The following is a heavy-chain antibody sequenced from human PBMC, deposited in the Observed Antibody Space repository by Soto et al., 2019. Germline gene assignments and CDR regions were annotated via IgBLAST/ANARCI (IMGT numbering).Heavy chain of an antibody. Sequence: TLVTNTETLTXTCTFTRFSLSSVVGVGLILHPPGKALEWLALIYWDNDKRYSPSLKSRLTITKDTSRNQVVLTMTGMDTVDTATSFCVHREVGNTAMTFAFWGQGTLGTVSS. D-gene: IGHD5-18*01. J-gene: IGHJ4*02. V-gene: IGHV2-5*02. CDR2: IYWDNDK. CDR3: VHREVGNTAMTFAF. CDR1: RFSLSSVVG.